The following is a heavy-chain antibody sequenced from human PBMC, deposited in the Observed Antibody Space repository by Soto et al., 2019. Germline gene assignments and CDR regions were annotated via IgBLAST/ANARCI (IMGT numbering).Heavy chain of an antibody. V-gene: IGHV1-3*01. J-gene: IGHJ4*02. CDR2: INAGNGNT. Sequence: GASVKVSCKASGYTFTSYAMHWVRQAPGQRLEWMGWINAGNGNTNYAQKLQGRVTMTTDTSTSTAYMELRSLRSDDTAVYYCARHSPDFDWLSQFDYWGQGPLVTVSS. CDR3: ARHSPDFDWLSQFDY. CDR1: GYTFTSYA. D-gene: IGHD3-9*01.